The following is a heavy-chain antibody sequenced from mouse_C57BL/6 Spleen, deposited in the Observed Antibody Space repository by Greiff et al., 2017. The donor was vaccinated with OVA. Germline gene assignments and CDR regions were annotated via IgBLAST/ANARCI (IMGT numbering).Heavy chain of an antibody. CDR3: AKEGNWDGGYYFDY. J-gene: IGHJ2*01. V-gene: IGHV1-80*01. D-gene: IGHD4-1*01. CDR1: GYAFSSYW. CDR2: IYPGDGDT. Sequence: QVQLQQSGAELVKPGASVKISCKASGYAFSSYWMNWVQQRPGKGLEWIGQIYPGDGDTNYNGKFKGKATLTADKSSSTAYMQLSSLTSEDSAVYFGAKEGNWDGGYYFDYWGQGTTLTVSS.